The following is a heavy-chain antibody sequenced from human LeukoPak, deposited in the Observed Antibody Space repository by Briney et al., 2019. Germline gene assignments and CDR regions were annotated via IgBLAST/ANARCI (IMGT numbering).Heavy chain of an antibody. CDR2: IWYDGSNK. Sequence: GGSLRLSCAASGFTFSSYGMHWVRQAPGKGLEWVAVIWYDGSNKYYADSVKGRFTISRDNSKHTLYLQMNSLRAEDTAVYYCAKDLRFSYFDYWSQGTLVTVSS. CDR1: GFTFSSYG. V-gene: IGHV3-33*06. D-gene: IGHD3-3*01. J-gene: IGHJ4*02. CDR3: AKDLRFSYFDY.